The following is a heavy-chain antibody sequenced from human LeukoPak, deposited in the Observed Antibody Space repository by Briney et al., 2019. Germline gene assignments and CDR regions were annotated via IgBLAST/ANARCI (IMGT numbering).Heavy chain of an antibody. CDR1: GYSISSGYY. J-gene: IGHJ4*02. CDR3: AREFTEYYYDSSKASY. V-gene: IGHV4-38-2*02. Sequence: SETLSLTCAVSGYSISSGYYWAWIRQPPGKGQEWIGKIYHNGNTYYNPSLKGRVTISVDTSKNQFSLKLSSVTAADTALYYCAREFTEYYYDSSKASYWGQGTLVTVSS. CDR2: IYHNGNT. D-gene: IGHD3-22*01.